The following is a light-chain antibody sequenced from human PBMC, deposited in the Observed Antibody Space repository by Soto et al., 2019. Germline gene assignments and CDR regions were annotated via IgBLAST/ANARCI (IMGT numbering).Light chain of an antibody. V-gene: IGKV1-5*01. Sequence: DTQMTQSPSTLSASVGDRVTITCRASQSISSSLAWYQQKPGKAPKFLIYDASSLESGVPSRFSGSGSGTEFTLTISSLQPDDFATYYCQQYNSYSKTFGQGTKVDIK. CDR1: QSISSS. CDR2: DAS. J-gene: IGKJ1*01. CDR3: QQYNSYSKT.